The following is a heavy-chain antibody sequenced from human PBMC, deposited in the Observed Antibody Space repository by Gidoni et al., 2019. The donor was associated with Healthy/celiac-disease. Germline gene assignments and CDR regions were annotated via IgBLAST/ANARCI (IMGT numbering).Heavy chain of an antibody. CDR2: IRGSGGST. CDR3: AKSAVYDSSGYPWTNDAFDI. CDR1: GFTFSSYA. D-gene: IGHD3-22*01. V-gene: IGHV3-23*01. J-gene: IGHJ3*02. Sequence: EVQLLESGGGLVQPGGSLRLSCTASGFTFSSYAMSWVRPAPGKGLEWVSAIRGSGGSTYYADSVKGRFTISRDNSKNTLYLQMNSLRAEDTAVYYCAKSAVYDSSGYPWTNDAFDIWGQGTMVTVSS.